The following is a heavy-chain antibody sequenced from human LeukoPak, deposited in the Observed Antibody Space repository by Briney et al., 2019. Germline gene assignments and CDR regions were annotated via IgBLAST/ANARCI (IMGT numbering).Heavy chain of an antibody. D-gene: IGHD1-1*01. V-gene: IGHV1-69*05. J-gene: IGHJ3*02. CDR1: GGTFSSYA. Sequence: GASVKLSCTASGGTFSSYAISWVRQAPGQGLEWMGGIIPIFGTANYAQKFQGRVTITTDESTNTAYMELSSLRSEDTAVYYCGRAGTTSNRAFDIWGQGTMVTVSS. CDR3: GRAGTTSNRAFDI. CDR2: IIPIFGTA.